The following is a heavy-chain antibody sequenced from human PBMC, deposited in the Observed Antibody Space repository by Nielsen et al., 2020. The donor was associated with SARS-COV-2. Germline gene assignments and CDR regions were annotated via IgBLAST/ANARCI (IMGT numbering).Heavy chain of an antibody. Sequence: GGSLRLSCAASGFTFSSYGMHWVRQAPGKGLEWVAVISYDGSNKYYADSVKGRFTISRDNSKNTLYLQMNSLRAEDTAVYYCAKVGRPYYYYYGMDVWGQGTTVTVSS. J-gene: IGHJ6*02. CDR2: ISYDGSNK. CDR1: GFTFSSYG. CDR3: AKVGRPYYYYYGMDV. V-gene: IGHV3-30*18.